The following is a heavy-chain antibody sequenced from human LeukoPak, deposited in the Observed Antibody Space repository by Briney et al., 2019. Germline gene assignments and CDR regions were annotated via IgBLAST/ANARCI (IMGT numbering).Heavy chain of an antibody. CDR1: GFTFGSYA. Sequence: GGSLRLSCAASGFTFGSYAVSWVRQAPGKGLEWVSAISGSGGSTYYADSVKGRFTISRDNSKNTLYLQMNSLRAEDTAVYYCAKVNDYGDYLDAFDIWGQGTMVNVSS. J-gene: IGHJ3*02. CDR3: AKVNDYGDYLDAFDI. D-gene: IGHD4-17*01. V-gene: IGHV3-23*01. CDR2: ISGSGGST.